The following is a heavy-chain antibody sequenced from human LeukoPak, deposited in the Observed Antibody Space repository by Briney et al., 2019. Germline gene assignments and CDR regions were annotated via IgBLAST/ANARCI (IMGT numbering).Heavy chain of an antibody. V-gene: IGHV1-18*01. Sequence: ASVKISCRASGYTFTDHGITWVRQDPGRGFEWLGWMGVFNGYTNSAPRFQDRVTMTTDASTRTAYMEMRGLQSDDTAVYYCARAIGRVDYYGVDVWGQGTTVIVSS. CDR2: MGVFNGYT. CDR3: ARAIGRVDYYGVDV. J-gene: IGHJ6*02. CDR1: GYTFTDHG. D-gene: IGHD3-16*01.